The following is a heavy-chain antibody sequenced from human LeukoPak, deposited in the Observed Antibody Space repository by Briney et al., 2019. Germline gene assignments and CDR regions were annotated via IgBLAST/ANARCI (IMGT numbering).Heavy chain of an antibody. D-gene: IGHD1-7*01. CDR1: GFTFSTFP. V-gene: IGHV3-30*01. CDR3: ARGAGTMVYYIDV. J-gene: IGHJ6*03. Sequence: GGSLRLSCAASGFTFSTFPMHWVRQAPGEGLQWVAVISNDGANKYYADSVKGRFTISGDSSKNTLFLQMNSLTTDDTAVYYCARGAGTMVYYIDVWGNGTTVTVSS. CDR2: ISNDGANK.